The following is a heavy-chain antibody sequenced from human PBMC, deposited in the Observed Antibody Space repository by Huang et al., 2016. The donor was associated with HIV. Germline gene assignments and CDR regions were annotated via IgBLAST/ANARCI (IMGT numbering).Heavy chain of an antibody. J-gene: IGHJ5*02. D-gene: IGHD6-19*01. Sequence: QVRLQESGPGLVKPSETLSLSCTVSGDSVSSPYWGWIRHPPGKGLEWIGTVYDSGTTKYNPRLKRRITISVDTSKNGFSLNITSVSAADTAMYFCVRDQGRLAVGGIDNWFDPWGQGALVTVSS. CDR2: VYDSGTT. V-gene: IGHV4-59*02. CDR3: VRDQGRLAVGGIDNWFDP. CDR1: GDSVSSPY.